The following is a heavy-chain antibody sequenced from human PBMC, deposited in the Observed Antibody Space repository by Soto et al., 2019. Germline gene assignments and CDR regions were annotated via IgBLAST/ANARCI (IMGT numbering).Heavy chain of an antibody. CDR2: ISWDGGST. J-gene: IGHJ5*02. D-gene: IGHD3-9*01. Sequence: PGGSLRLSCAASGFTFDDYTMHWVRQAPGKGLEWVSLISWDGGSTYYADSVKGRFTISRDNSKNSLYLQMNSLRTEDTALYYCAKDMGILTGYYFPPPVSWGQGTLVTVSS. CDR3: AKDMGILTGYYFPPPVS. V-gene: IGHV3-43*01. CDR1: GFTFDDYT.